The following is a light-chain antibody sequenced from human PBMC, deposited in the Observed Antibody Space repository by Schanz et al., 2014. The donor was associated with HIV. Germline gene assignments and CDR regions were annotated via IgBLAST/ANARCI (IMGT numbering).Light chain of an antibody. CDR3: AAWDDRLSSWV. V-gene: IGLV1-40*01. CDR2: GNS. CDR1: SSNIGAGYH. J-gene: IGLJ3*02. Sequence: QSVLTQPPSVSGAPGQRVTISCTGSSSNIGAGYHVQWYQQLPGTAPKLLIYGNSNRPSGVPDRFSGSKSGTSGSLAITGLQAEDEADYYCAAWDDRLSSWVFGGGTKLTVL.